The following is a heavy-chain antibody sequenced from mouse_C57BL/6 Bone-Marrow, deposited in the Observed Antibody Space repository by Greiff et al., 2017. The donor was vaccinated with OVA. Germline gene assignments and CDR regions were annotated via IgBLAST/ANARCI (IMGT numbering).Heavy chain of an antibody. CDR2: IDPENGDT. CDR1: GFNIKDDY. Sequence: EVKLVESGAELVRPGASVKLSCTASGFNIKDDYMHWVKQRPEQGLEWIGWIDPENGDTEYASKFQGKATITADTSSNTAYLQLSSLTSEDTAVYYCTTGVLLGYCGQGTTLTVSS. J-gene: IGHJ2*01. D-gene: IGHD1-1*01. CDR3: TTGVLLGY. V-gene: IGHV14-4*01.